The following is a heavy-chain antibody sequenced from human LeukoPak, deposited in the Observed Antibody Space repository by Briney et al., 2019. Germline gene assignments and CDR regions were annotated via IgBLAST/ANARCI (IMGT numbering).Heavy chain of an antibody. Sequence: ASVKVSCKASGGTFSSYAISWVRQAPGQGLGWMGRIIPIFGIANYAQKFQGRVTITADKSTSTAYMELSSLRSEDTAVYYCARDKAPYYYYGMDVWGQGTTVTVSS. V-gene: IGHV1-69*04. CDR2: IIPIFGIA. CDR1: GGTFSSYA. J-gene: IGHJ6*02. CDR3: ARDKAPYYYYGMDV.